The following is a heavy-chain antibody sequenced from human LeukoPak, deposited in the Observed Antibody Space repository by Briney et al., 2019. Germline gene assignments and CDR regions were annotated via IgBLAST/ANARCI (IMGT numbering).Heavy chain of an antibody. CDR3: ARDLVHRISGTTGWFDP. Sequence: ASVKVSCKASGYTFTGYYRHWVRQAPGQGLEWMGWINPNSGGTNYAQKFQGRVTMTRDTSISTAYMELSRLRSDDTAVYYCARDLVHRISGTTGWFDPWGQGTLVTVSS. CDR2: INPNSGGT. J-gene: IGHJ5*02. D-gene: IGHD1-7*01. CDR1: GYTFTGYY. V-gene: IGHV1-2*02.